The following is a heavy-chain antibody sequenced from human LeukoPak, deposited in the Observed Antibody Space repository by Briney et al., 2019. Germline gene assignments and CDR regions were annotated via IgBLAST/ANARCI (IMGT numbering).Heavy chain of an antibody. J-gene: IGHJ6*02. D-gene: IGHD3-22*01. V-gene: IGHV3-33*01. Sequence: GGSLRLSCAASGFTFSSYSMHWVRQAPGKGLERVAVIWYDGSNKYYADSVKGRFTISRDNSKNTLYLQMNSLRAEDTAVYYCARDGYYYDSSGSMDYYYGMDVWGQGTTVTVSS. CDR2: IWYDGSNK. CDR1: GFTFSSYS. CDR3: ARDGYYYDSSGSMDYYYGMDV.